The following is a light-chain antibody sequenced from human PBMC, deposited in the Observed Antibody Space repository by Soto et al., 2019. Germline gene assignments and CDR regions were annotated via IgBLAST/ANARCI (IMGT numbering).Light chain of an antibody. CDR3: QHWS. J-gene: IGKJ1*01. V-gene: IGKV1-5*03. CDR2: KAS. CDR1: QTINRW. Sequence: DIQMTQSPSTLSASVGDRVTITCRASQTINRWLAWYQQKPGEVPKLLIYKASVLESGVPSRFSGSGSGTEFTLTISRLQPEYVATYYCQHWSFGQGTKVEI.